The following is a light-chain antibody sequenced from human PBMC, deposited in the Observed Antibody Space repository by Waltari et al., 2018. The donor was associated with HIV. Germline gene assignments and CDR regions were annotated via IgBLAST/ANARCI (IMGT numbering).Light chain of an antibody. Sequence: DIQMTQAPSPLSASIGDRVVITSRASEGVDTCLAWYQPKPGQAPTLLIYETSILQEGVSSGFSGSGSATEFTLTSAGLQPDDFATYDCHQYKRYFPTCGQGTKVEV. J-gene: IGKJ1*01. V-gene: IGKV1-5*03. CDR1: EGVDTC. CDR2: ETS. CDR3: HQYKRYFPT.